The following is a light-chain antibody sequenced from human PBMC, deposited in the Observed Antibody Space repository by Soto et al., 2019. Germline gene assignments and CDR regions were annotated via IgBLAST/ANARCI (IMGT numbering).Light chain of an antibody. CDR2: SNN. V-gene: IGLV1-40*01. J-gene: IGLJ1*01. CDR1: SSNIGAGFD. CDR3: QSYDSSLSAYV. Sequence: QSVLTQPPSVSGAPGQRVTISCTGSSSNIGAGFDVHWYQQLPRTAPKLLIYSNNNRHSGVPDRFSVSRSATSASLAIPGLQAADEADYYCQSYDSSLSAYVFGTGTKVTVL.